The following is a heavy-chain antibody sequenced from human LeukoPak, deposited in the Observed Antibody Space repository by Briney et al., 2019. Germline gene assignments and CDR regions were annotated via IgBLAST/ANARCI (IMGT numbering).Heavy chain of an antibody. J-gene: IGHJ4*02. D-gene: IGHD1-26*01. CDR3: ARVPSLVGHFDY. CDR1: GYTFTSYY. CDR2: INPSGGST. V-gene: IGHV1-46*01. Sequence: ASVTVSCKASGYTFTSYYMHWVRQAPGQGLEWMGIINPSGGSTSYAQKFQGRVTMTRDTSTSTVYMELSSLRSEDTAVYYCARVPSLVGHFDYWGQGTLVTVSS.